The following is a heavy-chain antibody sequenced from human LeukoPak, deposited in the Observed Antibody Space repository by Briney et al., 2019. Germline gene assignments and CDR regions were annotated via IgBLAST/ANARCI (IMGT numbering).Heavy chain of an antibody. CDR1: GFTFGDYS. V-gene: IGHV3-21*01. CDR3: ARIGSSGYYYAPYYYFDY. J-gene: IGHJ4*02. D-gene: IGHD3-22*01. Sequence: GGSLRLSCAASGFTFGDYSMNWVRQAPGKGLEWVSSISSSSSYIYYADSVKGRFTISRDNAKNSLYLQMNSLRAGDTAVYYCARIGSSGYYYAPYYYFDYWGQGTLVTVSS. CDR2: ISSSSSYI.